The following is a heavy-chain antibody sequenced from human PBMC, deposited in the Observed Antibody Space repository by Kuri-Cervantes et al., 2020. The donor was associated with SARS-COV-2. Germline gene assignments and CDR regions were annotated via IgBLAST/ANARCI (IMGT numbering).Heavy chain of an antibody. J-gene: IGHJ2*01. V-gene: IGHV3-23*01. CDR3: AKDGVTTYWYFDL. CDR1: GFTFTSYA. Sequence: GGSLRLSCATSGFTFTSYAMSWVRQAPGKGLEWVSTISGSGGSTYYADSVKGRFTISRDNSKNTLYLQMNSLRAEDTAVYYCAKDGVTTYWYFDLWGRGTLVTVSS. CDR2: ISGSGGST. D-gene: IGHD4-11*01.